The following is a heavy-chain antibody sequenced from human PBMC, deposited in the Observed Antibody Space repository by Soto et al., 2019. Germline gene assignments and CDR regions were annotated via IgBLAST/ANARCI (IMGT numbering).Heavy chain of an antibody. CDR1: GYTFINYD. Sequence: ASVKVSCKASGYTFINYDISWVRQATGQGLEWMGWMNPGSGKTGYANKFQGRVTMTGDASTSTAHLELSSLTSEDTAVYYCARMASFGTLNWFDPWGQGTLVTVYS. D-gene: IGHD3-16*01. CDR3: ARMASFGTLNWFDP. V-gene: IGHV1-8*02. J-gene: IGHJ5*02. CDR2: MNPGSGKT.